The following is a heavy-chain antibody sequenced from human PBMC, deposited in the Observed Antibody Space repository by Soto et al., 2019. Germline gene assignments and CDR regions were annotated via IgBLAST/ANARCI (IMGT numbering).Heavy chain of an antibody. D-gene: IGHD2-15*01. Sequence: SETLSLTCTVSGGSISSSSYYWGWIRQPPGKGLEWIGSIYYSGSTYYNPSLKSRVTISVDTSKNQFSLKLSSVTAADTAVYYCARRFSSIVVVVAAPEDWGQGTLVTVSS. CDR2: IYYSGST. CDR3: ARRFSSIVVVVAAPED. J-gene: IGHJ4*02. V-gene: IGHV4-39*01. CDR1: GGSISSSSYY.